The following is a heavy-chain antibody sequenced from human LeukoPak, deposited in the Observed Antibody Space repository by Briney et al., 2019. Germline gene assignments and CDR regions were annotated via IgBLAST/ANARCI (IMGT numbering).Heavy chain of an antibody. CDR2: ISAYNGNT. D-gene: IGHD6-6*01. Sequence: GASVKVSCKAYGYTFTSYGISWVRQAPGQGLEWTGWISAYNGNTNYAQKLQGRVTMTTDTSTSTAYMALRCLRSEDAAVYYCARGRGIAARLVDYWGQGTLVTVYS. CDR3: ARGRGIAARLVDY. V-gene: IGHV1-18*01. CDR1: GYTFTSYG. J-gene: IGHJ4*02.